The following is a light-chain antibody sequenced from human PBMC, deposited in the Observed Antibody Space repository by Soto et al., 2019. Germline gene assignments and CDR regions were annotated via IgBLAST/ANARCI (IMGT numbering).Light chain of an antibody. V-gene: IGKV1-5*01. Sequence: DIHMTQSPSSLSVSVGDRVTITCRTSQNINAWLAWYQQSAVQAPKLLVYDDSTGQSGVPSRFSGSGCGTELTLTSSSLHPADCVTYCWQHYCLYSPCTFGKGNKEEI. CDR2: DDS. CDR3: QHYCLYSPCT. CDR1: QNINAW. J-gene: IGKJ1*01.